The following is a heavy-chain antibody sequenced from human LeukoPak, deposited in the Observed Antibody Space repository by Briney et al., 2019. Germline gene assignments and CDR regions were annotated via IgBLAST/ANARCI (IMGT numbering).Heavy chain of an antibody. D-gene: IGHD1-14*01. V-gene: IGHV4-61*02. CDR1: GGSITSGPHY. Sequence: PSETLSLTCTVSGGSITSGPHYWNWIRQSAEKGLEWIGRVQATGGLDYNPSLKSRVTISMDTSTNRFSLMMTSLTTTDTAVYYCARGTKSPRTTVLTSFWYFDLWGRGTLVTVSS. CDR2: VQATGGL. CDR3: ARGTKSPRTTVLTSFWYFDL. J-gene: IGHJ2*01.